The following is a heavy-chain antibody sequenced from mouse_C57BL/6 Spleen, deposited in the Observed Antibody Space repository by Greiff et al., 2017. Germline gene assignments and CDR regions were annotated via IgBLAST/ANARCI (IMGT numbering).Heavy chain of an antibody. Sequence: QVQLQQSGAELVRPGASVTLSCKASGYTFTDYEMNWVKQTPVNGLEWIGAIDPETGGTAYNQKFKGKAILTADKSSSTAYMELRSLTSEDSAVYYCTRFYGTLFDYWGQGTTLTVSS. CDR2: IDPETGGT. CDR3: TRFYGTLFDY. J-gene: IGHJ2*01. CDR1: GYTFTDYE. V-gene: IGHV1-15*01. D-gene: IGHD4-1*01.